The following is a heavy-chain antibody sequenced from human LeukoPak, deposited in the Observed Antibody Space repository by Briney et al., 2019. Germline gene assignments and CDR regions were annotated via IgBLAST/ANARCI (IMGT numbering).Heavy chain of an antibody. CDR2: IYTSGST. CDR3: AREPDYYDSSGYYYFDY. D-gene: IGHD3-22*01. CDR1: GGSISSYY. V-gene: IGHV4-4*07. Sequence: SETLSLTCTVSGGSISSYYWSWIRQPAGKGLEWIGRIYTSGSTNYNTSLKSRVTMSVDTSKNQFSLKLSSVTAADTAVYYCAREPDYYDSSGYYYFDYWGQGTLVTVSS. J-gene: IGHJ4*02.